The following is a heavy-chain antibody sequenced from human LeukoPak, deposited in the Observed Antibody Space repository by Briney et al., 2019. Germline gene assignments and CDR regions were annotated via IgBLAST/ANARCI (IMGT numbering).Heavy chain of an antibody. D-gene: IGHD2-2*01. CDR1: GFTVSSNY. Sequence: GGSLRLSCAASGFTVSSNYMSWVRQAPGKGLEWVSVIYGGGSTYYADSVKGRFTISRDNSKNTLYLQMNSLRAEDTAVYYCAREGYCSSTSCYRYAFDIWGQGTMATVSS. J-gene: IGHJ3*02. CDR2: IYGGGST. V-gene: IGHV3-66*02. CDR3: AREGYCSSTSCYRYAFDI.